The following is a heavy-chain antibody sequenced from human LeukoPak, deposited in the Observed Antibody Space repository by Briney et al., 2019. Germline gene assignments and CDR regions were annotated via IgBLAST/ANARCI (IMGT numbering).Heavy chain of an antibody. CDR1: GYTFTGYY. V-gene: IGHV1-2*02. D-gene: IGHD6-13*01. CDR3: AGWQQLASRKFDP. Sequence: ASVKVSCKASGYTFTGYYMHWVRQAPGQGREWMGWINPNSGGTNYAQKFQGRVTMTRDTSISTAYMELSRLRSDDTAVYYCAGWQQLASRKFDPWGQGTLVTVSS. J-gene: IGHJ5*02. CDR2: INPNSGGT.